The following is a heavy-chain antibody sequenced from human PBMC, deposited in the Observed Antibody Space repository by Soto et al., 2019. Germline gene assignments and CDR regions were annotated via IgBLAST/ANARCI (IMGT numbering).Heavy chain of an antibody. CDR3: ARAVVAATYYYYYMDV. Sequence: PRPSVKVSCKASGGTFSSYTISWVRQAPGQGLEWMGRIIPILGIANYAQKFQGRVTITADKSTSTAYMELSSLRSEDTAVYYCARAVVAATYYYYYMDVWGKGTTVTVSS. J-gene: IGHJ6*03. V-gene: IGHV1-69*02. D-gene: IGHD2-15*01. CDR2: IIPILGIA. CDR1: GGTFSSYT.